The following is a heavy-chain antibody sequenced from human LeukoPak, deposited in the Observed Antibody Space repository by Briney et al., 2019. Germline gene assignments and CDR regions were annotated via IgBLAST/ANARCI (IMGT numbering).Heavy chain of an antibody. CDR1: GGSNSSYY. J-gene: IGHJ4*02. Sequence: SETLSLTCTVSGGSNSSYYWSWIRQPPGKGLEWIGYIYYSGSTNYNPSLKSRVTISVDTSKNQFSLRLSSVTAADTAVYYCARGQAVAGLGYWGQGTLVTVSS. V-gene: IGHV4-59*01. CDR2: IYYSGST. D-gene: IGHD6-19*01. CDR3: ARGQAVAGLGY.